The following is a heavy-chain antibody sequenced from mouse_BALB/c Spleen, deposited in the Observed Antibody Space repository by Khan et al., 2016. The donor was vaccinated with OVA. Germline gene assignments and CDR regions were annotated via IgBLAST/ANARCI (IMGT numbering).Heavy chain of an antibody. J-gene: IGHJ3*01. CDR3: TRHGYVAWFTY. CDR2: IDPFSGAT. D-gene: IGHD2-2*01. Sequence: VQLQQSGPELMKPGASVKISCKASGYSFTSYYIHWMIESHGTSLEWIGYIDPFSGATTYNQKFKGKATLTVDKSSNTAYIHLRNLKSEDSSVYLRTRHGYVAWFTYWGQGTLVTVSA. V-gene: IGHV1-31*01. CDR1: GYSFTSYY.